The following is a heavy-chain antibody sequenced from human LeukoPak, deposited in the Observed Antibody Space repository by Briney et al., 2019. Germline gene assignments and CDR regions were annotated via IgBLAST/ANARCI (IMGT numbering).Heavy chain of an antibody. CDR2: ITIDGRST. J-gene: IGHJ6*02. CDR1: GFSFSNYW. Sequence: PGGSLRLSCAASGFSFSNYWMHWVRQAPGKGLVWVPRITIDGRSTNYADSVKGRFTISRDNAKNSLYLQMNSLRAEDTAVYYCARDPFITMVRGVIQYSYGMDVWGQGTTVTVSS. V-gene: IGHV3-74*01. D-gene: IGHD3-10*01. CDR3: ARDPFITMVRGVIQYSYGMDV.